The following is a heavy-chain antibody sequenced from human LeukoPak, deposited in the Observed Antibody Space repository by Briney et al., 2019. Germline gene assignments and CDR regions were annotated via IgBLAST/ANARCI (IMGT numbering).Heavy chain of an antibody. CDR2: IYPSDSDT. Sequence: GESLKISCKGSGYSFTSYWIGWVRQMPGKGREWMGIIYPSDSDTRYSPPLQGQVTISADKSINIAYLQWSSLKASDTAMYYCARAGSGFDIWGQGTMVTVSS. D-gene: IGHD1-26*01. CDR3: ARAGSGFDI. CDR1: GYSFTSYW. J-gene: IGHJ3*02. V-gene: IGHV5-51*01.